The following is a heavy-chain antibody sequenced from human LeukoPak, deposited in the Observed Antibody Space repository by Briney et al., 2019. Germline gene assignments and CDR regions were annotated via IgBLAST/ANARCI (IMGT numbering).Heavy chain of an antibody. CDR3: ARGCTMATTPEYYYYYYMDV. V-gene: IGHV4-34*01. CDR2: INHSGST. J-gene: IGHJ6*03. Sequence: SETRSLTCAVYGGSFSGYYWSWIRQPPGKGLEWIGEINHSGSTNYNPSLKSRVTISVDTSKNQFSLKLSSVTAADTAVYYCARGCTMATTPEYYYYYYMDVWGKGTTVTVSS. CDR1: GGSFSGYY. D-gene: IGHD5-24*01.